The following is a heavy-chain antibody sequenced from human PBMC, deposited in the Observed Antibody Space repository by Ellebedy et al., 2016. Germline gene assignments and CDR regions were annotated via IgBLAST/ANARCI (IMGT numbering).Heavy chain of an antibody. CDR2: ISSRSSSI. V-gene: IGHV3-48*01. J-gene: IGHJ4*02. CDR1: GFTLSSYS. Sequence: LSLTCVASGFTLSSYSMNWVRQAPGKGLEWVSYISSRSSSIYYADSVKGRFTISRDNAKNSLYLQMNSLRAEDTAVYYCSRHTDYALDYWGQGALVTVSS. CDR3: SRHTDYALDY. D-gene: IGHD4-17*01.